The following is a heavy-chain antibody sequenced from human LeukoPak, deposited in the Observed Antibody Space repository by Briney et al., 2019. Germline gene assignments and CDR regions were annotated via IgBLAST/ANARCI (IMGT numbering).Heavy chain of an antibody. Sequence: GGSLRLSCAASGFTFSTYSMNWVRQAPGKGLEWVSYIDASGTTIYYADSVKGRFTISRDNAKNSLYLQMNSLRAEDTAVYYCARDGHYDILTGYFQDWGQGTLVTVSS. D-gene: IGHD3-9*01. J-gene: IGHJ1*01. CDR2: IDASGTTI. CDR1: GFTFSTYS. CDR3: ARDGHYDILTGYFQD. V-gene: IGHV3-48*04.